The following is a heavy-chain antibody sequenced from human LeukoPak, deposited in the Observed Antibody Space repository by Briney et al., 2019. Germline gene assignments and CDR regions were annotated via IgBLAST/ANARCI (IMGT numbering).Heavy chain of an antibody. CDR3: ARGGHY. CDR2: INHSGST. J-gene: IGHJ4*02. Sequence: SETLSLTCTVSGGSISSYYWSWIRQPPGKGLEWIGEINHSGSTNYNPSLKSRVTISVDTSKNQFSLKLSSVTAADTAVYYCARGGHYWGQGTLVTVSS. V-gene: IGHV4-34*01. CDR1: GGSISSYY.